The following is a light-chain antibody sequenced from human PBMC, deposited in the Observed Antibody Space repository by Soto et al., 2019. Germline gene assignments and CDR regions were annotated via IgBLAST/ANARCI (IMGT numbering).Light chain of an antibody. CDR1: QSVSSY. J-gene: IGKJ3*01. V-gene: IGKV3-11*01. CDR3: QQRSNWPGT. Sequence: EIVLTQSPANLSLSPGERATLSCRASQSVSSYLAGYQQKPGQAPRLLIYDASNRATGIPARCSGSGSGTDFTLTISSLEPEEFAVYYCQQRSNWPGTFGPGTKVDIK. CDR2: DAS.